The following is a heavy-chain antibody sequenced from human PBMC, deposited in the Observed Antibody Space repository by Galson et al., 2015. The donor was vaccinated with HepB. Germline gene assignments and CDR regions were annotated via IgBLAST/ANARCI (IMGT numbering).Heavy chain of an antibody. CDR3: AREVPDMRYCSGGSCYSFGMDV. CDR2: INPNSGGT. J-gene: IGHJ6*02. V-gene: IGHV1-2*04. Sequence: SVKVSCKASGYTFTGYYMHWVRQAPGQGLEWMGWINPNSGGTNYAQKFQGWVTMTRDTSISTAYMELSRLRSDDTAVYYCAREVPDMRYCSGGSCYSFGMDVWGQGTTVTVSS. CDR1: GYTFTGYY. D-gene: IGHD2-15*01.